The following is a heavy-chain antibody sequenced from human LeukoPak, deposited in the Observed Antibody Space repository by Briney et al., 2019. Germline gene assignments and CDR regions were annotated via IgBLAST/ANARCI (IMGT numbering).Heavy chain of an antibody. D-gene: IGHD6-6*01. CDR2: INPNSGGT. CDR1: GYTFTGYY. V-gene: IGHV1-2*02. Sequence: ASVKVSCKASGYTFTGYYMHWVRQAPGQGLEWMGWINPNSGGTNYAQKFQGRVTMTRDTSISTAYMELSRLRSDDTAVYYCGRVKYSRGNWFDPWGQGTLVTVSS. CDR3: GRVKYSRGNWFDP. J-gene: IGHJ5*02.